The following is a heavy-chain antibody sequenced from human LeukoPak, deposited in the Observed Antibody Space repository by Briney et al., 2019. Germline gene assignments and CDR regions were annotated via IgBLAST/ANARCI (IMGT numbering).Heavy chain of an antibody. V-gene: IGHV3-30*03. CDR2: ISYDGSNK. CDR1: GFTFSSYG. Sequence: GGSLRLSCAASGFTFSSYGMHWVRQAPGKGLEWVAVISYDGSNKYYADSVKGRFTISRDNAKNSLYLQMSSLRVEDTAVYYCTRDPRHLDSWGQGTLVTVSS. D-gene: IGHD6-6*01. CDR3: TRDPRHLDS. J-gene: IGHJ4*02.